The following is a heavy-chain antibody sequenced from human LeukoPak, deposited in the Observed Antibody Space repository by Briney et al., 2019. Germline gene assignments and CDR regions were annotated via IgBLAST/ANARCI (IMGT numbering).Heavy chain of an antibody. V-gene: IGHV3-33*01. D-gene: IGHD6-19*01. Sequence: PGRSLRLSCAASGVTFNSSGIHWVRQAPGKALEWVTVIGYDGRNKYYADSVKGRFIISRDNSKNTLYLQMNSLRVEDTAVYYCARVVTGMAVAGLDYWGQGTLVTVSS. CDR1: GVTFNSSG. J-gene: IGHJ4*02. CDR2: IGYDGRNK. CDR3: ARVVTGMAVAGLDY.